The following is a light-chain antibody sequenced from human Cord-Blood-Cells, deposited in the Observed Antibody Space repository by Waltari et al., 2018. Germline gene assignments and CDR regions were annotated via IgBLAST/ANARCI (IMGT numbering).Light chain of an antibody. V-gene: IGLV2-11*01. J-gene: IGLJ1*01. CDR3: CSYAGSYTYV. Sequence: QSALTQPRSVSGSPGQSVTISCTGTSSDVGGYNYVSWYQQHPGKAPKLMIYDVSKRASGVPDRFAGSKSGNTASPTISGLQAEDEADYYCCSYAGSYTYVFGTGTKVTVL. CDR1: SSDVGGYNY. CDR2: DVS.